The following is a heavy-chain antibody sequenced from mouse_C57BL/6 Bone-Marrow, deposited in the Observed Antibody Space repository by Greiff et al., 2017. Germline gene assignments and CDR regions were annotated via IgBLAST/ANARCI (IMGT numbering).Heavy chain of an antibody. CDR3: ARLPLYYDYDGYAMDY. V-gene: IGHV5-12*01. J-gene: IGHJ4*01. CDR1: GFTFSDYY. D-gene: IGHD2-4*01. CDR2: ISNGGGST. Sequence: VQRVESGGGLVQPGGSLKLSCAASGFTFSDYYMYWVRQTPETRLEWVAYISNGGGSTYYPDTVKGRFTISRDNAKNTLYLQMSRLKSEDTAMYYCARLPLYYDYDGYAMDYWGQGTSVTVSA.